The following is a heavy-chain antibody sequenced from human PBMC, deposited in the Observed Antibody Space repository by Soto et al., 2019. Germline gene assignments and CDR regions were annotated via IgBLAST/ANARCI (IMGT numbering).Heavy chain of an antibody. V-gene: IGHV4-59*01. D-gene: IGHD6-19*01. Sequence: QVQLQESGPGLVKPSETLSLTCSVSGGSIRSDYWNWIRQPPGKGLEWIGYIYNSGTTNYNPSLESRVTVSIDTSKNQFSLKLSSVPAADTAVYYCARTDRSGWFYFDYWGQGALVTVSS. J-gene: IGHJ4*02. CDR2: IYNSGTT. CDR1: GGSIRSDY. CDR3: ARTDRSGWFYFDY.